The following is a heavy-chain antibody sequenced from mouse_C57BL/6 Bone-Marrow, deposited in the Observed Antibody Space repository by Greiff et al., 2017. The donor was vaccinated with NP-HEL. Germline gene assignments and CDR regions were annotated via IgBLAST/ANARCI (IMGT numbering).Heavy chain of an antibody. J-gene: IGHJ2*01. CDR3: AREVITTAHYFDY. Sequence: QVQLKQPGAELVKPGASVKMSCKASGYTFTSYWITWVKQRPGQGLEWIGDIYPGSGSTNYNEKFKSKATLTVDTSSSTAYMQLSSLTSEDSAVYYCAREVITTAHYFDYWGQGTTLTVSS. D-gene: IGHD1-2*01. V-gene: IGHV1-55*01. CDR1: GYTFTSYW. CDR2: IYPGSGST.